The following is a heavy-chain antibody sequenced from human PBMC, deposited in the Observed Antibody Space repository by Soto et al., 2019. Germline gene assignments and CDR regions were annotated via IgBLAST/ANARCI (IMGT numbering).Heavy chain of an antibody. CDR3: AKSLVFVDHADMDV. J-gene: IGHJ6*03. V-gene: IGHV1-69*02. CDR2: SIPIQGRA. Sequence: QVQLVQSGAEVRKPGSSVKVSCEASGGSFISYIFTWVRQAPGQGLEWMGRSIPIQGRADYALKFQDRVTITADRSTQTAYMELRSLRPEDTALYYCAKSLVFVDHADMDVWGKGTTVTVSS. CDR1: GGSFISYI. D-gene: IGHD2-21*01.